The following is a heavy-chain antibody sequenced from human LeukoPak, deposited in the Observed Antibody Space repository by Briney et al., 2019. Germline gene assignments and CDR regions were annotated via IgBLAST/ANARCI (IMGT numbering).Heavy chain of an antibody. J-gene: IGHJ4*02. D-gene: IGHD4-17*01. CDR3: ARGYGEKGY. V-gene: IGHV1-69*10. CDR2: IIPILGIA. CDR1: GYTFTGYY. Sequence: SVKVSCKASGYTFTGYYMHWVRQAPGQGLEWMGWIIPILGIANYAQKFQGRVTITADKSTSTAYMELSSLRSEDTAVYYCARGYGEKGYWGQGTLVTVSS.